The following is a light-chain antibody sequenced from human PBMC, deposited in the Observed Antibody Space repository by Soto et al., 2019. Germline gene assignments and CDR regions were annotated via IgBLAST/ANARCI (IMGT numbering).Light chain of an antibody. CDR3: AAWDDRLTGGV. J-gene: IGLJ2*01. Sequence: QAVLTQPPSASGTPGQRVTISCFGSSSNIGANSVNWYQHLPGTAPKVLIYSTNQLPSGVPDRFSGSKSGTSASLAISGLRSEDEADYFCAAWDDRLTGGVFGGGTKLTVL. CDR2: STN. V-gene: IGLV1-47*02. CDR1: SSNIGANS.